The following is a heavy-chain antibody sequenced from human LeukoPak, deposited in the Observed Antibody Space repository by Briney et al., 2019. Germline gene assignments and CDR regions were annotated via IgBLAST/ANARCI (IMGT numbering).Heavy chain of an antibody. CDR3: ARHLIRGYSYGTTPLLGY. J-gene: IGHJ4*02. V-gene: IGHV4-38-2*01. D-gene: IGHD5-18*01. CDR2: IYHSGST. CDR1: GYSISSGYY. Sequence: PSETLSLTCAVSGYSISSGYYWGWIRQPPGKGLEWIGSIYHSGSTYYNPSLKSRVTISVDTSKNQFSLKLSSVTAADTAVYYCARHLIRGYSYGTTPLLGYWGQGTLVTVSS.